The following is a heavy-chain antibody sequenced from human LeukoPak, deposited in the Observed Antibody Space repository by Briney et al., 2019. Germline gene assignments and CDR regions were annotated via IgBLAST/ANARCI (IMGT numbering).Heavy chain of an antibody. Sequence: GGSLRLSCAASGFTFSSYWMHWVRQAPGKGLAWVSRIDIDGSSTRYADSVKGRFTISRDNAKNTLYLQMNSLRAEDTAVYYCARPLASGPDFWGQGTLVTVSS. D-gene: IGHD3-3*02. V-gene: IGHV3-74*01. CDR2: IDIDGSST. CDR1: GFTFSSYW. J-gene: IGHJ4*02. CDR3: ARPLASGPDF.